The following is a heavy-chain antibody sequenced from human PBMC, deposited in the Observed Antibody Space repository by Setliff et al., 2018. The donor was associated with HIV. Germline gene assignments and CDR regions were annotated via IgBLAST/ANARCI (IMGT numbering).Heavy chain of an antibody. J-gene: IGHJ5*02. CDR1: GYTFTGYY. Sequence: ASVKVSCKASGYTFTGYYMHWVRQAPGQGLEWMGRINPYSGDTNYAQKFQGRVTMARNTSISTAYMELSSLRSEDTAVYYCARGGYYYGSGKGNWFDPWGQGTLVTVS. CDR3: ARGGYYYGSGKGNWFDP. D-gene: IGHD3-10*01. V-gene: IGHV1-2*06. CDR2: INPYSGDT.